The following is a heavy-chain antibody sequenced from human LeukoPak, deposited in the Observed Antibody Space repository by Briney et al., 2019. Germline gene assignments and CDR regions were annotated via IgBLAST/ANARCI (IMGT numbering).Heavy chain of an antibody. CDR1: GYTFTSYG. V-gene: IGHV1-18*01. D-gene: IGHD3-3*01. J-gene: IGHJ5*02. Sequence: ASVKVSCKASGYTFTSYGISWVRQAPGQGLEWMGWISAYNGNTNYAQKLQGRVTMTTDTSTSTAYMELRSLRSDDTAVYYCTRDREYYDFWSGYLNRGFDPWGQGTLVTVSS. CDR2: ISAYNGNT. CDR3: TRDREYYDFWSGYLNRGFDP.